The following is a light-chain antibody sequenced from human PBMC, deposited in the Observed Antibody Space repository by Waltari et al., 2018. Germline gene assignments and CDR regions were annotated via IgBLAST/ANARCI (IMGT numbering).Light chain of an antibody. V-gene: IGLV3-25*03. J-gene: IGLJ2*01. CDR2: KDS. CDR3: QSADSSGTIVV. CDR1: ALPKQY. Sequence: SYELTQPPSVSVSPGQTARITCSGDALPKQYAYCYQQKPGQAPVLVIYKDSERPSGIPERFSGSSSGTTVTLTISGVQAEDEADYYCQSADSSGTIVVFGGGTKLTVL.